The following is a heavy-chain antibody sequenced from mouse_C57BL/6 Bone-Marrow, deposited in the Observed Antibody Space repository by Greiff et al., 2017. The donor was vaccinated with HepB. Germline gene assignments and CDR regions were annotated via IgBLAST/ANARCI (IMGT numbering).Heavy chain of an antibody. V-gene: IGHV3-6*01. D-gene: IGHD2-1*01. CDR1: GYSITSGYY. Sequence: ESGPGLVKPSQSLSLTCSVTGYSITSGYYWNWIRQFPGNKLEWMGYISYDGSNNYNPSLKNRISITRDTSKNQFFLKLNSVTTEDTATYYCARENGNYLSLAYWGQGTLVTVSA. J-gene: IGHJ3*01. CDR3: ARENGNYLSLAY. CDR2: ISYDGSN.